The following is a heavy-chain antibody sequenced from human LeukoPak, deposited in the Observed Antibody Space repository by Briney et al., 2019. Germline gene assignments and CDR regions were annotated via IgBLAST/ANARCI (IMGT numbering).Heavy chain of an antibody. CDR2: VYYSGNT. V-gene: IGHV4-30-4*07. CDR1: GGSINNDDYS. D-gene: IGHD3-10*01. CDR3: ARGGSGSYYNSHHDY. J-gene: IGHJ4*02. Sequence: TLSLTCAVSGGSINNDDYSWSWIRQPPGKGLEWIGYVYYSGNTYYNPSLKSRVTISVDTSKNQFSLKLSSVTAADTAVYYRARGGSGSYYNSHHDYWGQGTLGTVSS.